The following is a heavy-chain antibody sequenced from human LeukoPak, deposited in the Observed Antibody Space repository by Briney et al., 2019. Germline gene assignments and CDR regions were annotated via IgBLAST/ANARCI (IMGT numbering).Heavy chain of an antibody. CDR3: ARVRYTVGYCSSTSCYRPLDY. Sequence: GASVKVSCKASGYTFTSYDINWVRQATGQGLEWMGWMNPNSGNTGYAQKFQGRVTITRNTSISTAYMELSSLRSEDTAVYYCARVRYTVGYCSSTSCYRPLDYWGQGTLVTVSS. V-gene: IGHV1-8*03. J-gene: IGHJ4*02. CDR2: MNPNSGNT. D-gene: IGHD2-2*01. CDR1: GYTFTSYD.